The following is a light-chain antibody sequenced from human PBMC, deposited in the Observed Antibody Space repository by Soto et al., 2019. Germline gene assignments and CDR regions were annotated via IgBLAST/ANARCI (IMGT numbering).Light chain of an antibody. CDR1: QSVGKY. CDR3: QQYSSHST. Sequence: EIVMTQCPATQSWSPGERATLSCRASQSVGKYLVWYQQKPGQTPRLLIFGASTRATGIPARFSGSGSGTEFSLTISSLQPDDFATYYCQQYSSHSTFGQGTKVDIK. V-gene: IGKV3-15*01. J-gene: IGKJ1*01. CDR2: GAS.